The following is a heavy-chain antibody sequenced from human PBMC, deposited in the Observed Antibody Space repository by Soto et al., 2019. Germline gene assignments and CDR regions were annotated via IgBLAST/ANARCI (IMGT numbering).Heavy chain of an antibody. J-gene: IGHJ6*02. V-gene: IGHV1-46*01. CDR1: GYTFTSYS. Sequence: ASVKVSCKASGYTFTSYSMHWVRQAPGQGLEWMGIINPSGGSTSYAQKFQGRVTITRDTSASTAYMELSSLRSEDTAVYYCARDSPPMDVWGQGTTVTVSS. CDR3: ARDSPPMDV. CDR2: INPSGGST.